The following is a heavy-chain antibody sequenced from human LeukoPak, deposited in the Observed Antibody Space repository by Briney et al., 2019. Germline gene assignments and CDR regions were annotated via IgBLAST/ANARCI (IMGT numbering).Heavy chain of an antibody. CDR1: GGSISNYY. V-gene: IGHV4-59*01. CDR3: ARDGAFDI. Sequence: PSETLPLTGTVSGGSISNYYWSWIRQPPGKGLEWIGYIYSTGTTNYNPSLKSRATISLDTSKNQFSLKLISVTAADTALYYCARDGAFDIWGQGTMVSVSS. CDR2: IYSTGTT. J-gene: IGHJ3*02.